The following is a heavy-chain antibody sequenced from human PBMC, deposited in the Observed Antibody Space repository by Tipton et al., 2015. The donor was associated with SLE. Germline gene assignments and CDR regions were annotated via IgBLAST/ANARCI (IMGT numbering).Heavy chain of an antibody. CDR3: ARDRRYCGGDCYYYYYYMDV. CDR1: GGSIISSRYY. D-gene: IGHD2-21*01. J-gene: IGHJ6*03. CDR2: IYYSGRT. Sequence: TLSLTCTVSGGSIISSRYYWGWIRQPPGKGLEWIGTIYYSGRTYYNPSLKSRVTISVDTSKNQFSLKLSSVTAADTAVYYCARDRRYCGGDCYYYYYYMDVWGKGTTVTVSS. V-gene: IGHV4-39*07.